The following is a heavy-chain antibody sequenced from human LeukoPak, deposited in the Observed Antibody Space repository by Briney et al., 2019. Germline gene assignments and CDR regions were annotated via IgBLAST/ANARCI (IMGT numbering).Heavy chain of an antibody. CDR1: GFTFSSSA. V-gene: IGHV3-23*01. CDR3: AKKHYFGSGSYEY. CDR2: ISNNGGYT. Sequence: PGGSLRLSCAASGFTFSSSAMSWVRQAPGKGLEWVSAISNNGGYTYYADSVQGRFTISRDNSKSTLCLQMNSLRAEDTAVYYCAKKHYFGSGSYEYWGQGTLVTVSS. D-gene: IGHD3-10*01. J-gene: IGHJ4*02.